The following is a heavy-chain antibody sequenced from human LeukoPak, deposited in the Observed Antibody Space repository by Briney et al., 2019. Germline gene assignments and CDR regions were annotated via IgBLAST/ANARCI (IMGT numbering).Heavy chain of an antibody. CDR1: GFTVSSNY. CDR3: ARVTIFGVVTVGAGYFDY. V-gene: IGHV3-53*01. D-gene: IGHD3-3*01. CDR2: IYSGGST. Sequence: GGSLRLSCAASGFTVSSNYMSWVRQAPGKGLEWVSVIYSGGSTYYADSVKGRFTISRDNSKNTLYLQINSLRAEDTAVYYCARVTIFGVVTVGAGYFDYWGQGTLVTVSS. J-gene: IGHJ4*02.